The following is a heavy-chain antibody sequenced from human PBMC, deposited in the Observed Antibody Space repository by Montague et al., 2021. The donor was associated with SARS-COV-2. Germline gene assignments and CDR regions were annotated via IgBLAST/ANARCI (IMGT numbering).Heavy chain of an antibody. V-gene: IGHV4-4*02. CDR2: VYHSGST. J-gene: IGHJ6*02. CDR1: GGSISSSNW. Sequence: SETLSLTCAVSGGSISSSNWGSWVRQPPGKGLELIGVVYHSGSTKFNPPLKSRVTISVDKSKNQFSLKLSSVTAADTAVYYCSRGHLGVVPATLGFGVYYYYGLGVWGQGTTVTVAS. D-gene: IGHD2-2*01. CDR3: SRGHLGVVPATLGFGVYYYYGLGV.